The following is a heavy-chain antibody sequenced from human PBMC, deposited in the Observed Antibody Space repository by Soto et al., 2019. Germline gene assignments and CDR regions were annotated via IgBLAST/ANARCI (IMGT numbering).Heavy chain of an antibody. CDR1: GFTFDDYA. J-gene: IGHJ4*02. CDR3: AKGSGWYREIDY. Sequence: SLRLSCAASGFTFDDYAMHWVRQAPGKGLEWVSGISWNSGSIGYADSVKGRFTISRDNAKNSLYLQMNSLRAEDTALYYCAKGSGWYREIDYWGQGTLVTVSS. CDR2: ISWNSGSI. V-gene: IGHV3-9*01. D-gene: IGHD6-19*01.